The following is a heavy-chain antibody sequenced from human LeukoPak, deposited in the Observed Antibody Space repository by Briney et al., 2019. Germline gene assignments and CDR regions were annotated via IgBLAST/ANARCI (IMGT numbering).Heavy chain of an antibody. Sequence: PTETLSLTCTVSRFSISSSNSYWGWIRQPPGKGLEWLGYIYYSGSTNYNPSLKSRVTISVDTSKNQFSLNLNSVTAADTAVYYCALWGYFDSSGLHFWGQGTLVTVSS. D-gene: IGHD3-22*01. CDR2: IYYSGST. CDR1: RFSISSSNSY. CDR3: ALWGYFDSSGLHF. J-gene: IGHJ4*02. V-gene: IGHV4-61*05.